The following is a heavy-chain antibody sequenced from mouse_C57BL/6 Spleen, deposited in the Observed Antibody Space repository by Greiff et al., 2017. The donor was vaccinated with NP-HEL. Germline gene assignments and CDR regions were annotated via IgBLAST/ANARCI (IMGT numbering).Heavy chain of an antibody. J-gene: IGHJ1*03. D-gene: IGHD1-1*01. Sequence: EVHLVESGGGLVKPGGSLKLSCAASGFTFSSYAMSWVRQTPEKRLEWVATISDGGSYTYYPDNVKGRFTISRDNAKNNLYLQMSHLKSEDTAMYYCAREEDYYGSSRYFDVWGTGTTVTVSS. CDR3: AREEDYYGSSRYFDV. CDR2: ISDGGSYT. CDR1: GFTFSSYA. V-gene: IGHV5-4*01.